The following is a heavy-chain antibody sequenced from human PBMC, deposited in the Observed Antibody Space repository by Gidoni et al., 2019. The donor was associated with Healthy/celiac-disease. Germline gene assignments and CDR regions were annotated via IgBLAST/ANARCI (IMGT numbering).Heavy chain of an antibody. D-gene: IGHD4-17*01. CDR1: GFTFSSYS. Sequence: EVQLVESGGGLVKPGGSLRLSCAASGFTFSSYSMNWVRQAPGKGLEWVSSISSSSSYIYYADSVKGRFTISRDNAKNSLYLQMNSLRAEDTAVYYCARDLGYGDYGRGWYFDLWGRGTLVTVSS. J-gene: IGHJ2*01. CDR2: ISSSSSYI. V-gene: IGHV3-21*01. CDR3: ARDLGYGDYGRGWYFDL.